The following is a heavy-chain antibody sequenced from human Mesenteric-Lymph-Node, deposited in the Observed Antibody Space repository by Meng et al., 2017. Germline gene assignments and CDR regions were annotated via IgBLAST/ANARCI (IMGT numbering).Heavy chain of an antibody. Sequence: SETLSLTCAVYGGSFSGYYWSWIRQPPGKGLEWIGEINHSGSTNYNPSLKSRVTISVDTSKNQFSLKLSSVTAADTAVYYCALVVITGPYYFDYWGQGTLVTVSS. J-gene: IGHJ4*02. V-gene: IGHV4-34*01. CDR2: INHSGST. CDR1: GGSFSGYY. CDR3: ALVVITGPYYFDY. D-gene: IGHD3-22*01.